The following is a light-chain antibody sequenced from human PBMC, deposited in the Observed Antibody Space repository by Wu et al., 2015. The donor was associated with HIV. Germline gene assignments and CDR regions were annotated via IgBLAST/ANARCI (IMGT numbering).Light chain of an antibody. CDR3: QQSYGTLVS. J-gene: IGKJ2*03. CDR1: QSISSY. CDR2: AAS. Sequence: DIQMTQSPSSLSASVGDRVTITCRASQSISSYLNWYQQKPGKAPKPLIYAASSLQSGVPSRFSGSGSGTDFTLTISSLQPEDFATYYCQQSYGTLVSFGQGTKLEIK. V-gene: IGKV1-39*01.